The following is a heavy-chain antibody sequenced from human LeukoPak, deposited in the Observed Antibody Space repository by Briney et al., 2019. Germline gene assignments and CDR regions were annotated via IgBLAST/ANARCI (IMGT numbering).Heavy chain of an antibody. D-gene: IGHD3-10*01. J-gene: IGHJ4*02. CDR1: GFAFSGYS. Sequence: GGSLRLSCAASGFAFSGYSTSCVRHAPGKGLGCVAYIKLGVNERYYVDSVKGRFTISRDNTKSSLYLQMNSLRVEDTALYYCARSGSGYDYWGQGALVTVSS. V-gene: IGHV3-7*01. CDR2: IKLGVNER. CDR3: ARSGSGYDY.